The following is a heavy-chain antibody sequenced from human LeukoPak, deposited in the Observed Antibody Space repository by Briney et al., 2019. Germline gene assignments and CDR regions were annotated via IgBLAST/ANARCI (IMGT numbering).Heavy chain of an antibody. J-gene: IGHJ4*02. D-gene: IGHD6-13*01. V-gene: IGHV3-9*01. CDR1: GFTFDDYA. CDR2: ISWNSGSI. CDR3: ASIGIGSSLTNFDY. Sequence: GGPLRLSCAASGFTFDDYAMHWVRQAPGKGLDWVSGISWNSGSIDYADSVKGRFTISRDNAKNSLYLQMNSLRAEDTAVYYCASIGIGSSLTNFDYWGQGTLVTVSS.